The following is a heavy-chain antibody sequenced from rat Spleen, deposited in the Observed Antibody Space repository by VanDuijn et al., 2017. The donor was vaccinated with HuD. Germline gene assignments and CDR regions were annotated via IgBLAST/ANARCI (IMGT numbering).Heavy chain of an antibody. Sequence: EVQLVESDGGLVQPGRSLKLSCAASGFTFTDFYMAWVRQAPTKGLEWVATISYDGSDTYYRDPVKGRFSISRDDAKSTLYLQMDSLRSEDTATYHCARAGYLRDWYFDFWGPGTMVTVSS. J-gene: IGHJ1*01. CDR2: ISYDGSDT. D-gene: IGHD2-2*01. V-gene: IGHV5-29*01. CDR1: GFTFTDFY. CDR3: ARAGYLRDWYFDF.